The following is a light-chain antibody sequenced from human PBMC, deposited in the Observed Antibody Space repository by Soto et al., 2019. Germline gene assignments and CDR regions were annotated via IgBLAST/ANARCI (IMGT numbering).Light chain of an antibody. Sequence: QSVLTQPASVSGSPGHSITISCTGTSSDVGGYNYVSRYQQHPGKAPKLMIYDVSNRPSGVSNRFSGSKSGNTASLTISGLQAEDEADYYCSSYTSSSTLYVFGTGTKVTV. CDR3: SSYTSSSTLYV. CDR2: DVS. CDR1: SSDVGGYNY. J-gene: IGLJ1*01. V-gene: IGLV2-14*01.